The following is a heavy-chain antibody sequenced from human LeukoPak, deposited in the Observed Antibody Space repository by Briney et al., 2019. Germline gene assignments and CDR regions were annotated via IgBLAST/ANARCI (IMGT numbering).Heavy chain of an antibody. CDR1: GYSFTSYW. CDR2: IYPGDSDT. Sequence: GESLKISCKGSGYSFTSYWIGWVRQMPGKGLEWMGIIYPGDSDTRYSPSFQGQVTISADKSISTAYLQWSSLKASDTAMYYCARGRGLGYCSSTSCYSPENWFDPWGQGTLVTVSS. CDR3: ARGRGLGYCSSTSCYSPENWFDP. J-gene: IGHJ5*02. V-gene: IGHV5-51*01. D-gene: IGHD2-2*02.